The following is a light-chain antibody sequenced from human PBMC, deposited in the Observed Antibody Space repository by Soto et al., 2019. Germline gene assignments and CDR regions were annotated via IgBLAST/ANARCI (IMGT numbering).Light chain of an antibody. J-gene: IGKJ4*01. V-gene: IGKV3-20*01. CDR3: QQYSSSSGLT. CDR1: QSVSSSY. Sequence: EIVLTQSPGTPSLSPGERATLSCRASQSVSSSYLAWYQQKPGQAPRVFIYGASSRATGIPDRFSGSGSGADFTLTISRLEPEDFAVYYCQQYSSSSGLTFGGGTKVEIK. CDR2: GAS.